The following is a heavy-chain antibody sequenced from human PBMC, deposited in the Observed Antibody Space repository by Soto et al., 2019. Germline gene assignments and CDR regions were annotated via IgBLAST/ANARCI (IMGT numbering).Heavy chain of an antibody. CDR2: IYHSGST. J-gene: IGHJ6*03. CDR1: GGSISSNKW. CDR3: ARGYPLWSPYFYYYMDV. V-gene: IGHV4-4*02. D-gene: IGHD5-18*01. Sequence: SETLSLTCAVYGGSISSNKWWSWVRQPPGKGLEWIGEIYHSGSTNYNPSLKSRVTISLDKSKNQFSLKLTSVTAEDTAVYYCARGYPLWSPYFYYYMDVWGQGTTVTVSS.